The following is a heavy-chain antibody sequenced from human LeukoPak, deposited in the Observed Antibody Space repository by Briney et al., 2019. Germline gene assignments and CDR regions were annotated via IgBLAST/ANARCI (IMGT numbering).Heavy chain of an antibody. CDR1: GFTFSNYA. J-gene: IGHJ4*02. D-gene: IGHD3-3*01. V-gene: IGHV3-21*01. CDR2: ISSSSSYI. Sequence: PGGSLRLSCAASGFTFSNYAMSWVRQAPGKGLEWVSSISSSSSYIYYADSVEGRFTISRDNAKNSLYLQMNSLRAEDTAVYYCARDSMSGHFDYWGQGTLVTVSS. CDR3: ARDSMSGHFDY.